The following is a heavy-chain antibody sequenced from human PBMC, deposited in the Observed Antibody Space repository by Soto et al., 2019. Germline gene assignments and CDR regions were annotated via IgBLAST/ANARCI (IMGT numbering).Heavy chain of an antibody. Sequence: QVQLVQSGAEVNKPGSSVKVSCKASGGTFSSYAISWVRQAAGQGLEWMGGIIPIFGTANYAQKFQGRVTIPADESTSTAYMELSSLRSEDTAVYYCARGGSPIAVAGPFDYWGQGTLVTVSS. V-gene: IGHV1-69*01. J-gene: IGHJ4*02. CDR2: IIPIFGTA. D-gene: IGHD6-19*01. CDR1: GGTFSSYA. CDR3: ARGGSPIAVAGPFDY.